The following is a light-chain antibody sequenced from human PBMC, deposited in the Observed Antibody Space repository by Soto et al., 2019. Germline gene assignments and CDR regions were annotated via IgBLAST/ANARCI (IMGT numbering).Light chain of an antibody. CDR3: QQYFSFPWT. CDR2: WAS. J-gene: IGKJ1*01. Sequence: DIVMTQSPDSLAVSLGERATINCKSSQSVLYSSNNKNYLAWYQQRPGQPPNLLIYWASTRESGVPDRFSGSGSGTDFTLTISSMQAEDVAIYYCQQYFSFPWTFGQGNKVEIK. CDR1: QSVLYSSNNKNY. V-gene: IGKV4-1*01.